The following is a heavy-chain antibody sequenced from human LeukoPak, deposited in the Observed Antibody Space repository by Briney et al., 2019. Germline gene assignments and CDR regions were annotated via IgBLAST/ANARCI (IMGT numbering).Heavy chain of an antibody. J-gene: IGHJ4*02. D-gene: IGHD1-1*01. CDR2: IHHSGST. Sequence: SGTLSLTCAVSGGSISSCNWWSWVRQPPGKGLEWIGEIHHSGSTNYNPSLKSRVTISVDKSRNQFSLKVSSVTAADTAVYYCAREGLRTVGTNAPFNNWGQGTLVTVSS. V-gene: IGHV4-4*02. CDR1: GGSISSCNW. CDR3: AREGLRTVGTNAPFNN.